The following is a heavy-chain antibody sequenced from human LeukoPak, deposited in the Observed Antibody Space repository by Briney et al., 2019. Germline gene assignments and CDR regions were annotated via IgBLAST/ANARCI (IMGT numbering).Heavy chain of an antibody. Sequence: AGGSLRLSCAASGFTFSSYWMSWVRQAPGKGLEWVANIKQDGSEKYYVDSVKGRFTTSRDNAKNSLYLQMNSLRAEDTAVYYCARDKYIGDIVVVISPCFDYWGQGTLVTVSS. V-gene: IGHV3-7*01. CDR3: ARDKYIGDIVVVISPCFDY. J-gene: IGHJ4*02. CDR2: IKQDGSEK. D-gene: IGHD3-22*01. CDR1: GFTFSSYW.